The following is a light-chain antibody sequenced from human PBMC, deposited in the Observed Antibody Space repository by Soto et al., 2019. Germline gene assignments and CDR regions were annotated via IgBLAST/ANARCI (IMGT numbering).Light chain of an antibody. CDR3: QQRSKWPLT. J-gene: IGKJ4*01. Sequence: EIVLTQSPATLSLSPGERATLSCRASQSVSSYLAWLQQKPGQAPRLLIYDASNRATGIPARFSGSGSGTDFTLTISSLEPEAFAVYYCQQRSKWPLTFGGGTKVEIK. CDR1: QSVSSY. V-gene: IGKV3-11*01. CDR2: DAS.